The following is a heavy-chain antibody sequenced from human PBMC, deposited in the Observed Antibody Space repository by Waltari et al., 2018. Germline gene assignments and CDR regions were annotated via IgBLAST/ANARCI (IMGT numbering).Heavy chain of an antibody. CDR2: MNPNSGNT. V-gene: IGHV1-8*01. J-gene: IGHJ3*02. D-gene: IGHD6-13*01. CDR3: ARRTVGIAAAGTKGHDAFDI. CDR1: GYTFTSYD. Sequence: QVQLVQSGAEVKKPGASVKVSCKASGYTFTSYDINWVRQATGQGLEWMGWMNPNSGNTGYAQKFQGRVTISVDTSKNQFSLKLSSVTAADTAVYYCARRTVGIAAAGTKGHDAFDIWGQGTMVTVSS.